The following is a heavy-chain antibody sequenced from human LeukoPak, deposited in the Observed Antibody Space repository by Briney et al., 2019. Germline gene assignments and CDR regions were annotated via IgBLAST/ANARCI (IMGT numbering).Heavy chain of an antibody. CDR2: ISGSTSDI. Sequence: GGSLRLSCAASGFTFSSYTMNWVRRTPGKGLEWVSSISGSTSDIYYADSVKGRFTISRDNAKNALYLQMNSLRAEDTAVYYCARDWYGQADYWGQGTLVTVSS. CDR1: GFTFSSYT. D-gene: IGHD1-14*01. J-gene: IGHJ4*02. CDR3: ARDWYGQADY. V-gene: IGHV3-21*01.